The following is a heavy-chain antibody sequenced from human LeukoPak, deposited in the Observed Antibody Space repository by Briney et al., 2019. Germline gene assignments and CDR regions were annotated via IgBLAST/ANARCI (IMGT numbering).Heavy chain of an antibody. CDR2: IYTSGST. CDR3: AREGGYGDAYFDL. D-gene: IGHD4-17*01. CDR1: GYSISSGYY. J-gene: IGHJ2*01. V-gene: IGHV4-4*07. Sequence: SETLSLTCTVSGYSISSGYYWGWIRQPAGKGLEWIGRIYTSGSTNYNPSLKSRVTMSVDTSKNQFSLKLSSVTAADTAVYYCAREGGYGDAYFDLWGRGTLVTVSS.